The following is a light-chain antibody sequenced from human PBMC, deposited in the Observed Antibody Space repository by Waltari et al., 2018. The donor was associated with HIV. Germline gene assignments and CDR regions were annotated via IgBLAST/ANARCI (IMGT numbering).Light chain of an antibody. CDR2: DVT. Sequence: QSPLAQPPSASGSAGQSVTISCTGTSSDVGAHNYVSWYQQHPGKSPKLIIYDVTKRPSGVPDRFSGSKSGNTASLTVSGLQGEDEADYYCSSYADSDTPVVFGGGTKLTVL. V-gene: IGLV2-8*01. J-gene: IGLJ2*01. CDR3: SSYADSDTPVV. CDR1: SSDVGAHNY.